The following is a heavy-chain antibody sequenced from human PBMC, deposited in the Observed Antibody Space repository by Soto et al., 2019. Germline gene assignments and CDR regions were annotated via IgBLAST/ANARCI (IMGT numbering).Heavy chain of an antibody. CDR2: IIPILGIA. CDR1: GGTFSSYT. CDR3: ASEDPIYCSGGRCYPAFDI. Sequence: SVKVSCKASGGTFSSYTISWVRQAPGQGLEWMGRIIPILGIANYAQKFQGRVTITADKSTSTAYMELSSLRSEDTAVYYCASEDPIYCSGGRCYPAFDIWGQGSMITVSS. V-gene: IGHV1-69*02. D-gene: IGHD2-15*01. J-gene: IGHJ3*02.